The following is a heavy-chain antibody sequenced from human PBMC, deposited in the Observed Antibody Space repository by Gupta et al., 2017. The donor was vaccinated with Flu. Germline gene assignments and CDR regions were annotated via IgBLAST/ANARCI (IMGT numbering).Heavy chain of an antibody. V-gene: IGHV4-39*02. CDR1: GGSIRSSSYY. CDR2: IYYSGST. Sequence: QLQLQESGPGLVKPSETLSLTCTVSGGSIRSSSYYRGWLRQPPGKGLEWIGSIYYSGSTYYNPSLKSRVTISVDTSKNQFSLKLSSVTAADTAVYYCARDHDYEDHNSGWFDPWGQGTLVTVSS. D-gene: IGHD4-17*01. CDR3: ARDHDYEDHNSGWFDP. J-gene: IGHJ5*02.